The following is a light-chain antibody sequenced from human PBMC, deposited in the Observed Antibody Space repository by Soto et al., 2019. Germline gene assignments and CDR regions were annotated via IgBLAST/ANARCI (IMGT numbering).Light chain of an antibody. CDR1: NTVNID. CDR2: XSA. CDR3: QCYNNCPSSST. J-gene: IGKJ5*01. Sequence: EIVMTQSAVTLTLSRGERATHCXRASNTVNIDLTWYQQKPGXAPRLVXXXSAXRASDFPARFSGSGSGTGFTLTISSLQSEDFAFEYCQCYNNCPSSSTFGQGTRLEIK. V-gene: IGKV3D-15*01.